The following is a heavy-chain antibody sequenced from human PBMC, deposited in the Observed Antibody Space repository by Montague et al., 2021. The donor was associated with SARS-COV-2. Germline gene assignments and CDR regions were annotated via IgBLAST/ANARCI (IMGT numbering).Heavy chain of an antibody. CDR2: ISGSGGST. J-gene: IGHJ6*02. CDR1: GFTFSSYA. CDR3: ARGGTYYDFWSGYYNYYYGMDV. V-gene: IGHV3-23*01. Sequence: SLRLSCAASGFTFSSYAMSWVRQAPGKGLEWVSAISGSGGSTYYADSVKGRFTISRDNAKNSLYLQMNSLRAEDTAVYYCARGGTYYDFWSGYYNYYYGMDVWGQGTTVTVSS. D-gene: IGHD3-3*01.